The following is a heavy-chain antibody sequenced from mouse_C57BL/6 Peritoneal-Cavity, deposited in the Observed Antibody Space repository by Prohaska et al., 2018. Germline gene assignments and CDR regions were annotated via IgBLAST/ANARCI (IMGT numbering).Heavy chain of an antibody. J-gene: IGHJ4*01. D-gene: IGHD2-4*01. CDR3: ARSDYDYAMDY. V-gene: IGHV1-39*01. Sequence: NQKFKSKATLTVDQSSSTAYMQLNSLTSEDSAVYYCARSDYDYAMDYWGQGTSVTVSS.